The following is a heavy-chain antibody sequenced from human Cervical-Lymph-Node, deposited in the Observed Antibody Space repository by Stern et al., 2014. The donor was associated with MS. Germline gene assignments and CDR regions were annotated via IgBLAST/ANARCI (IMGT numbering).Heavy chain of an antibody. Sequence: VQLEESGGGVVQPGRSLRLSCAASGFTFSSYGMHWVRQAPGKGLEWVAVISYDGSNKYYADSVKGRFTISRDNSKNTLYLQMNSLRAEDTAVYYCAKDGSGSYYSGYYFDYWGQGTLVTVSS. CDR1: GFTFSSYG. CDR2: ISYDGSNK. D-gene: IGHD1-26*01. CDR3: AKDGSGSYYSGYYFDY. J-gene: IGHJ4*02. V-gene: IGHV3-30*18.